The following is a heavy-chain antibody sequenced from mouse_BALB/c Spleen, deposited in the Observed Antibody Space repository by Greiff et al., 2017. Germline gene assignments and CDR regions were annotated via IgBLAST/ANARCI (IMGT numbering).Heavy chain of an antibody. Sequence: VQRVESGPGLVAPSQSLSITCTVSGFSLTGYGVNWVRQPPGKGLEWLGMIWGDGSTDYNSALKSRLSISKDNSKSQVFLKMNSLQTDDTARYYCARDDGYYGGYYAMDYWGQGTSVTVSS. CDR2: IWGDGST. CDR3: ARDDGYYGGYYAMDY. D-gene: IGHD2-3*01. V-gene: IGHV2-6-7*01. CDR1: GFSLTGYG. J-gene: IGHJ4*01.